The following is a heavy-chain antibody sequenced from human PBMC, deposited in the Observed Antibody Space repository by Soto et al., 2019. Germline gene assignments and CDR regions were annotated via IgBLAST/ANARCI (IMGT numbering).Heavy chain of an antibody. CDR3: ARDRLSGPLPVGY. D-gene: IGHD1-26*01. CDR2: ISSSSSYI. J-gene: IGHJ4*02. CDR1: GFTFSSYS. V-gene: IGHV3-21*01. Sequence: PGGSLRLSCAASGFTFSSYSMNWVRQAPGKGLEWVSSISSSSSYIYYADSVKGRFTISRDNAKNSLYLQMNSLRAEDTAVYYCARDRLSGPLPVGYWGQGTLVTVSS.